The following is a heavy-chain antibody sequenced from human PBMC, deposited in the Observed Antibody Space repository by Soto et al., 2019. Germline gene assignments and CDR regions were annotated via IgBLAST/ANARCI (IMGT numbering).Heavy chain of an antibody. V-gene: IGHV1-18*01. CDR3: ARGRYGDY. D-gene: IGHD1-1*01. CDR2: ISAHNGNT. Sequence: QVHLVQSGAEVKKPGASVKVSCQGSGYAFTTYGLTWVRQAPGQGLEWMGWISAHNGNTNYAQKLQGRVTVTRDTYTSTAYMELRRLRYDDTAVYYCARGRYGDYWGQGALVTVSS. J-gene: IGHJ4*02. CDR1: GYAFTTYG.